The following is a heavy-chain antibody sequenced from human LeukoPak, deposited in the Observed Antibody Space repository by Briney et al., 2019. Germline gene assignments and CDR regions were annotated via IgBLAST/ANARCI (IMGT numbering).Heavy chain of an antibody. CDR1: GFTFSSYA. Sequence: GGSLRLSCAASGFTFSSYAMSWVRQAPGKGLEWVSAISGSGGSTYYADSVKGRFTISRDNSKNTLYLQMNSLRAEDTAVFYCARAPVTTEHFYDYWGQGTLVTVSS. D-gene: IGHD4-17*01. CDR3: ARAPVTTEHFYDY. CDR2: ISGSGGST. J-gene: IGHJ4*02. V-gene: IGHV3-23*01.